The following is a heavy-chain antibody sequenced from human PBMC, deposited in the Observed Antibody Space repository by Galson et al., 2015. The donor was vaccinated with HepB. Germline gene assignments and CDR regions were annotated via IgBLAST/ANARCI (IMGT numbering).Heavy chain of an antibody. D-gene: IGHD6-13*01. Sequence: ETLSLTCAVSGGSISSSNWWSWVRQPQGKGLEWIGEIYHSGSTNYNPSLKSRVTISVDKSKNQFSLKLSSVTAADTAVYYCARGSSSWGYYYYGMDVWGQGTTVTVSS. CDR2: IYHSGST. V-gene: IGHV4-4*02. J-gene: IGHJ6*02. CDR1: GGSISSSNW. CDR3: ARGSSSWGYYYYGMDV.